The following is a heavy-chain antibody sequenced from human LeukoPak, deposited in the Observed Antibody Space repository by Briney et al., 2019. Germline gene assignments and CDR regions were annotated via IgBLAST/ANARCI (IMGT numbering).Heavy chain of an antibody. CDR3: AGAIGSGMGSYWFDP. V-gene: IGHV3-74*01. D-gene: IGHD1-1*01. CDR2: ISSDGSTT. Sequence: GGSLRLSCAASGFTFSSYWMHWVRQAPGKGLVWVSRISSDGSTTSYADSVKGRFTISRDSAKNTLYLQMNSLRAEDTAVYYCAGAIGSGMGSYWFDPWGRGTLVTVSS. CDR1: GFTFSSYW. J-gene: IGHJ5*02.